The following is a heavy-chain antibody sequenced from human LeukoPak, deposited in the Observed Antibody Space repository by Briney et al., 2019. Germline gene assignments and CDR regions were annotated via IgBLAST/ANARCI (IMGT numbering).Heavy chain of an antibody. Sequence: GGKQRLSCAASGFTFSRYGMHWVRQAPGKGLEWVAFIRYDGSNKYYADSVQGRLNISRDNTKNSLYLQMNSLRAEDTAVYYCARDRDSGSYYGYYCYYMDVWGKGATVSVS. CDR1: GFTFSRYG. D-gene: IGHD1-26*01. CDR2: IRYDGSNK. J-gene: IGHJ6*03. V-gene: IGHV3-30*02. CDR3: ARDRDSGSYYGYYCYYMDV.